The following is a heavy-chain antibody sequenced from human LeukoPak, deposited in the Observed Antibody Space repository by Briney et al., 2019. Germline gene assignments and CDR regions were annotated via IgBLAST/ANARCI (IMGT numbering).Heavy chain of an antibody. CDR2: IKQDGSEK. CDR3: AGPLGN. Sequence: GGSLRLSCAASGFTFSRSVMHWVRQAPGRGLEWVANIKQDGSEKYYVDSVKGRFTISRDNAKNSLYLQMNSLRAEDTAVYYCAGPLGNWGQGTLVTVSS. CDR1: GFTFSRSV. J-gene: IGHJ4*02. V-gene: IGHV3-7*01.